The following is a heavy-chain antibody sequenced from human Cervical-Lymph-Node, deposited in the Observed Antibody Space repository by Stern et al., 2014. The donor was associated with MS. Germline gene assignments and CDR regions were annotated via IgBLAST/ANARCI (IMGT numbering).Heavy chain of an antibody. J-gene: IGHJ4*02. D-gene: IGHD4-23*01. Sequence: VQLVESGGGLVQPGTSLRLSCAASGFSFSDYGIHWVRQAPGKALAWVAVISYDGTHKYSADSVKGRVTISRDNSKNTLSLQINRLRSDDTAVYYCAKDLGGNAFDYWGQGTLVTVSS. CDR3: AKDLGGNAFDY. V-gene: IGHV3-30*18. CDR1: GFSFSDYG. CDR2: ISYDGTHK.